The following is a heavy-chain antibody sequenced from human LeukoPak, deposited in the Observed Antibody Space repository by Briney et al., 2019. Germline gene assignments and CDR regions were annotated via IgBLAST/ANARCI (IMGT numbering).Heavy chain of an antibody. Sequence: SETLSLTCTVSGGSISSSSCYWGWIRQPPGKGLEWIGSIYYTGSTYYNPSLKSRVSISVDTSKNQFSLKVSSVTAADTAVYYCARLHYGGNYGYYYYYMDVWGKGTTVTISS. CDR2: IYYTGST. CDR1: GGSISSSSCY. V-gene: IGHV4-39*01. D-gene: IGHD4-23*01. CDR3: ARLHYGGNYGYYYYYMDV. J-gene: IGHJ6*03.